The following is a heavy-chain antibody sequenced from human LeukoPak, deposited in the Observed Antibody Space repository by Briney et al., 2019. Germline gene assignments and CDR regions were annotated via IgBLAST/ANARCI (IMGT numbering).Heavy chain of an antibody. CDR2: INHSGST. Sequence: SETLSLTRAVYGGSFSGCYWSWIRQPPGKGLEWIGEINHSGSTNYNPSLKSRVTISVDTSKNQFSLKLSSVTAVDTAVYYCARGARWELLAAYFDYWGQGTLVTVSS. V-gene: IGHV4-34*01. J-gene: IGHJ4*02. CDR1: GGSFSGCY. D-gene: IGHD1-26*01. CDR3: ARGARWELLAAYFDY.